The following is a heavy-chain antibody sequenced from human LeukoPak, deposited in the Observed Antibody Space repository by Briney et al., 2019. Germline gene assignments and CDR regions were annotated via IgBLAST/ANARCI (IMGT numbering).Heavy chain of an antibody. V-gene: IGHV1-69*05. CDR2: IIPIFGTA. Sequence: SVKVSCKASGGTFSSYAISWVRQAPGQGLEWMGGIIPIFGTANYAQKFQGRVTITTDESTSTAYMELRGLRADDTAVYYCARVPRVAGSRSYYYYGMDVWGQGTTVTVSS. CDR3: ARVPRVAGSRSYYYYGMDV. D-gene: IGHD6-19*01. J-gene: IGHJ6*02. CDR1: GGTFSSYA.